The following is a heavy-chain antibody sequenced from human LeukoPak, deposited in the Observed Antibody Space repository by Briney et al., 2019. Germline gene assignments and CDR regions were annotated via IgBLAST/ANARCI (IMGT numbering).Heavy chain of an antibody. CDR3: TRGHSNFDY. D-gene: IGHD4-11*01. V-gene: IGHV3-49*04. CDR2: IRSKAYGGTT. Sequence: GGSLRLSCAASGFTFSSYSMNWVRQAPGKGLEWVGFIRSKAYGGTTEYAASVKGRFTISRDDSKSIAYLQMNSLKTEDTAVYYCTRGHSNFDYWGQGTLVTVSS. CDR1: GFTFSSYS. J-gene: IGHJ4*02.